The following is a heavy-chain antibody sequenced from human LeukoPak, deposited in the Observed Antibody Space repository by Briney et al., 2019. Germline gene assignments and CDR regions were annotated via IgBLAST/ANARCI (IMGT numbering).Heavy chain of an antibody. J-gene: IGHJ4*02. CDR2: INNTGGT. Sequence: SGTLSLTCAVSGGSISSTNWWAWVRQPPGKGLEWIGEINNTGGTNYNASLKSRVTISADTSKNQFSLRLNSVTAADTAVYYCAESTAPRRLFDYWGQGTLVTVSS. D-gene: IGHD6-6*01. CDR3: AESTAPRRLFDY. V-gene: IGHV4-4*02. CDR1: GGSISSTNW.